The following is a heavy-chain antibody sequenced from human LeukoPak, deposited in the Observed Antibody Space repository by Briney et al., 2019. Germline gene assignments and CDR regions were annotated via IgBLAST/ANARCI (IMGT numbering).Heavy chain of an antibody. CDR2: INDNGGSA. CDR1: GFTFGTYA. J-gene: IGHJ4*02. V-gene: IGHV3-23*01. D-gene: IGHD5-12*01. Sequence: GGSLRLSCTASGFTFGTYAMGWVRQAPGKGLEWVSVINDNGGSAYNADSVKGRFTISRDNSKNMLYPQMNSLRVEDTAVYYCARNENSGWGYFDYWGQGTLVTVSS. CDR3: ARNENSGWGYFDY.